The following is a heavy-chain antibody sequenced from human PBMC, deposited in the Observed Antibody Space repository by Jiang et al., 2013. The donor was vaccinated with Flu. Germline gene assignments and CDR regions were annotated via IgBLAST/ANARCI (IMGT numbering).Heavy chain of an antibody. D-gene: IGHD3-16*01. Sequence: GPGLVKPSETLSLTCTVSGGSISSSSYYWGWIRQPPGKGLEWIGSIYYSGSTYYNPSLKSRVTISVDTSKNQFSLKLSSVTATDTAVYYCARRSGGYGMDVWGQGTTVTVSS. CDR3: ARRSGGYGMDV. CDR2: IYYSGST. J-gene: IGHJ6*02. CDR1: GGSISSSSYY. V-gene: IGHV4-39*01.